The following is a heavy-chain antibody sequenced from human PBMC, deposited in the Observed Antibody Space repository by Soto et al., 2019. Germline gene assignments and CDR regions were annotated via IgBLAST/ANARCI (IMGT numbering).Heavy chain of an antibody. CDR1: GFTFSSYA. CDR3: AKDLRLLDNCYYYYMDV. V-gene: IGHV3-23*01. Sequence: EVQLLESGGGLVQPGGSLRLSCAASGFTFSSYAMSWVRQAPGKGLEWVSAISGSGGSTYYADSVKGRFTISRDNSKNTLYLQMNSLRAEDTAVYYCAKDLRLLDNCYYYYMDVWGKGTTVTVSS. CDR2: ISGSGGST. D-gene: IGHD2-15*01. J-gene: IGHJ6*03.